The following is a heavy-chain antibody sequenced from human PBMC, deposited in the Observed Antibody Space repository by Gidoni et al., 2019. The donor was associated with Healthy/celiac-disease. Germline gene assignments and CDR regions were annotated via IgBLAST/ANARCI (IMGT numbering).Heavy chain of an antibody. Sequence: QVTLKESGPVLVKPTETLTLTCTVPGIPLSNARMGVSWIRQPPGKALEWLAHIFSNAEKSYSTSLTSRLTISKDTSKSQVVLTMTNMDPVDTATYYCARIASWDYYDSSGYHTTRAFDIWGQGTMVTVSS. CDR2: IFSNAEK. CDR1: GIPLSNARMG. D-gene: IGHD3-22*01. CDR3: ARIASWDYYDSSGYHTTRAFDI. J-gene: IGHJ3*02. V-gene: IGHV2-26*01.